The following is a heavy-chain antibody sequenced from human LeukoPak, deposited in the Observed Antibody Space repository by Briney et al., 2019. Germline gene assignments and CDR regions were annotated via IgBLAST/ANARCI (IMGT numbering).Heavy chain of an antibody. CDR1: GFTFSSYW. J-gene: IGHJ6*03. Sequence: PGGSLRLSCAASGFTFSSYWMSWVRQAPGKGLEWVANIKKDGSEKYYVDSVRGRFTISRDNAKSSLYLQMNSLRAEDTAVYYCARDLWDSSGWYVSFYYYYYMDVWGKGTTVTVSS. CDR2: IKKDGSEK. V-gene: IGHV3-7*01. D-gene: IGHD6-19*01. CDR3: ARDLWDSSGWYVSFYYYYYMDV.